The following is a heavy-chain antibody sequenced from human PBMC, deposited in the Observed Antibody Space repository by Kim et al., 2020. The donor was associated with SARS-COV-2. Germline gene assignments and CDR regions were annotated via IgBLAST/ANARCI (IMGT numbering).Heavy chain of an antibody. CDR1: GFTVSSND. Sequence: GGSLRLSCAASGFTVSSNDMSWVRQAPGKGLEWVSVIYCGGSAYDADSAKGRFTIYRGNYKNKLYFPMNSSSTNEEEAFYYGTNKNYYYYYMYDWGKGTT. D-gene: IGHD2-2*01. J-gene: IGHJ6*03. V-gene: IGHV3-66*01. CDR2: IYCGGSA. CDR3: GTNKNYYYYYMYD.